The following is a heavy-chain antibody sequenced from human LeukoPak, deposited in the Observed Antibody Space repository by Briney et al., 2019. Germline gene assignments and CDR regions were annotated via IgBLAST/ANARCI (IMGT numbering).Heavy chain of an antibody. Sequence: PGGSLRLSCAASGFTVSSNYMSWVRQAPGKGLEWVSLIYPGGNTYYGDSVKGRFIISRDKSKNTLYLQMNSLRAEDTAVYYCAREVGSGSYLAHVFDIWGQGTMVTVSS. J-gene: IGHJ3*02. CDR3: AREVGSGSYLAHVFDI. V-gene: IGHV3-53*01. D-gene: IGHD1-26*01. CDR1: GFTVSSNY. CDR2: IYPGGNT.